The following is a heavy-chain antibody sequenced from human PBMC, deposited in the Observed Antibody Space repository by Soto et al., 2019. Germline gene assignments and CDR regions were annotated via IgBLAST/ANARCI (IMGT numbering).Heavy chain of an antibody. J-gene: IGHJ6*02. CDR3: ARDLGDSSFGDYYGMDV. CDR1: GFTFSSYG. Sequence: QVQLVESGGGVVQPGRSLRLSCAASGFTFSSYGMHWVRQAPGKGLEWVAVIWYDGSNKYYADSVKGRFTISRDNSKNTLYLQMNSLSAEDTAVYYCARDLGDSSFGDYYGMDVWGQGTTVTVSS. D-gene: IGHD3-22*01. CDR2: IWYDGSNK. V-gene: IGHV3-33*01.